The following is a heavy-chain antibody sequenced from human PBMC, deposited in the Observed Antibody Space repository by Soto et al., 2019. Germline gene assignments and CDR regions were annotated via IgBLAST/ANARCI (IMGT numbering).Heavy chain of an antibody. CDR3: ARDEGLGMNYHYYAMAV. V-gene: IGHV3-33*01. Sequence: QVQLVESGGGVVQPGRSLRLSCAASGFTFSSYGMHWVRQAPGKGLEWVAAIWYDGSNKYYADSVKGRFTISRDNSKNTLYLQMNSLRAEDTAVYYCARDEGLGMNYHYYAMAVGGQGTTVTVS. CDR1: GFTFSSYG. J-gene: IGHJ6*02. D-gene: IGHD3-10*01. CDR2: IWYDGSNK.